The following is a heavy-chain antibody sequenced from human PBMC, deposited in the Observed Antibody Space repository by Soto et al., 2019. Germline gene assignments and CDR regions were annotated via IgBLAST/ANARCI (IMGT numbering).Heavy chain of an antibody. CDR3: PRGRRYTF. Sequence: QVQVVQSGAEVKKPGASVSISCKTSGYPFTHYYMSWVRQAPGRGLEWMGKINPDGGATTFAQNSQGRLTITSDASPATVYMEMSSLTSDDTAVYYCPRGRRYTFRGQSTQVSVSS. V-gene: IGHV1-46*01. CDR1: GYPFTHYY. D-gene: IGHD1-1*01. CDR2: INPDGGAT. J-gene: IGHJ4*02.